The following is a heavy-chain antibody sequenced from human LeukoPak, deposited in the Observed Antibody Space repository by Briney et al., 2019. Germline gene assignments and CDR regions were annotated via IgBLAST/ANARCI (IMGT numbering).Heavy chain of an antibody. CDR2: ISSSSSYI. D-gene: IGHD6-6*01. J-gene: IGHJ4*02. Sequence: GGSLRLSCAASGFTFSSYSMNWVRQAPGKGLEWVSSISSSSSYIYYADSVKGRFTISRDNAKNSLYLQMNSLRAEDTAVYYCAKESSNYYFDYWGQGTLVTVSS. CDR3: AKESSNYYFDY. V-gene: IGHV3-21*01. CDR1: GFTFSSYS.